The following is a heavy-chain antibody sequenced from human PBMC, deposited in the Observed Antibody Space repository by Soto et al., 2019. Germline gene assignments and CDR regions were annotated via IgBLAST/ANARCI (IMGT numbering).Heavy chain of an antibody. J-gene: IGHJ3*02. Sequence: LSLTCTVSGGSISRYYWSWIRQPAGKGLEWIWRIYTSGSTNYNPSLKSRVTMSVDTSKNQFSLKLSSVTAADTAVYYCARDLEQLWSQGGAFDIWGQGTRVTVSS. CDR3: ARDLEQLWSQGGAFDI. V-gene: IGHV4-4*07. D-gene: IGHD5-18*01. CDR2: IYTSGST. CDR1: GGSISRYY.